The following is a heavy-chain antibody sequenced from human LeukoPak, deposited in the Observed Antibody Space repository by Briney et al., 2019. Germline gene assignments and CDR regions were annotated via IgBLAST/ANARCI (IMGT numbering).Heavy chain of an antibody. CDR3: ARHEYSGSYYGLSWFDP. CDR2: IYYSGST. CDR1: GGSISSSGYY. D-gene: IGHD1-26*01. V-gene: IGHV4-39*01. J-gene: IGHJ5*02. Sequence: SETLSLTCTVSGGSISSSGYYWGWIRQLPGRGLEWIASIYYSGSTYYNPSLKSRVTISVDTSKNQLSLKLSSLTAADTAVYYCARHEYSGSYYGLSWFDPWGQGTLVTVSS.